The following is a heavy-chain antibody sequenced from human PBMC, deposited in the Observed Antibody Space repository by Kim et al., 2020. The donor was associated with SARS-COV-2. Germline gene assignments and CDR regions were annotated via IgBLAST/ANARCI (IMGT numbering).Heavy chain of an antibody. Sequence: SQTLSLTCAISGDSVSSKSAAWNWIRQSPSTGLEWLGRTYYRSKWFNDYAVSVRSRITVTPDTSKNQFSLHLKSVTPEDTAVYYCARTSVAGANDYWGQGTLVTVSS. V-gene: IGHV6-1*01. D-gene: IGHD6-13*01. J-gene: IGHJ4*02. CDR3: ARTSVAGANDY. CDR2: TYYRSKWFN. CDR1: GDSVSSKSAA.